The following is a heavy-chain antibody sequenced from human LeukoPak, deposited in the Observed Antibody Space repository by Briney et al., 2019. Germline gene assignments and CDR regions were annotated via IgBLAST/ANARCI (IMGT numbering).Heavy chain of an antibody. CDR3: ARHGRIAAAGYFDY. V-gene: IGHV4-34*01. Sequence: SETLSLTCAVYGGSFSNYYWSWIRQPPGKGLEWIGEINHSGSTNYNPSLKSRVTISVDTSKNQFSLKLSSVTAADTAVYYCARHGRIAAAGYFDYWGQGTLVTVSS. J-gene: IGHJ4*02. CDR2: INHSGST. CDR1: GGSFSNYY. D-gene: IGHD6-13*01.